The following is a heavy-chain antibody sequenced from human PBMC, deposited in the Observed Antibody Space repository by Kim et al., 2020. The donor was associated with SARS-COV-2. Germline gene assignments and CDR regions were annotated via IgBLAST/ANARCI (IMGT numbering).Heavy chain of an antibody. D-gene: IGHD4-17*01. CDR3: ARITVTNVAFDI. J-gene: IGHJ3*02. Sequence: YYNPSLKSRVTISVDTSKNQFSLKLSSVTAADTAVYYCARITVTNVAFDIWGQGTLVTVSS. V-gene: IGHV4-30-2*04.